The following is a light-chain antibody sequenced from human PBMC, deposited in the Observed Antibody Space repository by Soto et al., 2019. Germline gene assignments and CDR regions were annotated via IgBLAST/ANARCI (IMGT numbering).Light chain of an antibody. J-gene: IGKJ1*01. CDR2: AAS. V-gene: IGKV1-5*01. CDR3: QQYNSDSWT. Sequence: DIQMTQSPSTLSASVGDRVTITCRASQSISSWLAWYQQKPGKAPRLLIYAASSLKSGVPSRFSGSGSGTEFTLTISSLQPDDFATYYCQQYNSDSWTFGQGTKVDIK. CDR1: QSISSW.